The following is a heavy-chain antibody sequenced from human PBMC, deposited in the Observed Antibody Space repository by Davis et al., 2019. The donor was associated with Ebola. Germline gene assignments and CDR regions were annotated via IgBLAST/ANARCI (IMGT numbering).Heavy chain of an antibody. CDR3: ARDGDFWSGYVLDY. Sequence: GGSLRLSCAASGFTFSSYSMNWVRQAPGKGLEWVSSISSSSSYIYYADSVKGRFTISRDNAKNSLYLQMNSLRAEDTAVYYCARDGDFWSGYVLDYWGQGTLVTVSS. V-gene: IGHV3-21*01. J-gene: IGHJ4*02. CDR1: GFTFSSYS. D-gene: IGHD3-3*01. CDR2: ISSSSSYI.